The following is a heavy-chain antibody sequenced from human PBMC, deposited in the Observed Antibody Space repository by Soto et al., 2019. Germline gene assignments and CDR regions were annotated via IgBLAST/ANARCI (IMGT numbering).Heavy chain of an antibody. CDR3: GRVMIGTSRHTDSDY. CDR2: IDYNGVT. D-gene: IGHD2-8*01. V-gene: IGHV4-39*01. CDR1: GASISSRDYY. J-gene: IGHJ4*02. Sequence: SETLSLTCNVSGASISSRDYYWGWSRQTPGRGLEWIGNIDYNGVTYYNPSLKSRVTVSKDTSKNQFSLKVASVTAADTAIYYCGRVMIGTSRHTDSDYWGQGTQVTVSS.